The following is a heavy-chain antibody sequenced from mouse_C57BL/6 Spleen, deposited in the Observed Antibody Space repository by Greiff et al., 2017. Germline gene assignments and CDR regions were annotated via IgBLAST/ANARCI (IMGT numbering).Heavy chain of an antibody. CDR2: INPSSGYT. V-gene: IGHV1-4*01. J-gene: IGHJ2*01. D-gene: IGHD1-1*01. CDR1: GYTFTSYT. CDR3: ARSGTTVEVEGDY. Sequence: QVQLQQSGAELARPGASVKMSCKASGYTFTSYTMHWVKQRPGQGLEWIGYINPSSGYTKYNQKFKDKATLTADKSSSTAYMQLSSLTSEDSAVYYGARSGTTVEVEGDYWGQGTTLTVSS.